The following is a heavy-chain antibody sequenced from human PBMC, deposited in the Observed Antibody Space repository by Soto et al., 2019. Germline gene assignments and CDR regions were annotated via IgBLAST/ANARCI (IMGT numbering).Heavy chain of an antibody. CDR3: EKGLAVDGTSN. CDR1: GFTFSSYA. D-gene: IGHD6-19*01. Sequence: HPGGSLRLSCAASGFTFSSYAMSWVRQAPGKGLEWVSAISGSGGSTYYADSVKGRFTISRDNSKNTLYLQMNSLRAEDTAVYYCEKGLAVDGTSNWGQGNLVTVSS. J-gene: IGHJ4*02. CDR2: ISGSGGST. V-gene: IGHV3-23*01.